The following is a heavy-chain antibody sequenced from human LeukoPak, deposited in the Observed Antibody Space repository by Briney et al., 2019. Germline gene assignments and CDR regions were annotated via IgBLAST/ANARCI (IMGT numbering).Heavy chain of an antibody. CDR1: GFTFSSYE. Sequence: GGSLRLFCAASGFTFSSYEMNWVRQAPGKGLEWVSYISSSGSTIYYADSVKGRFTISRDNAKNSLYLQMNSLRAEDTAVYYCARVVVRAVTGWPEYFQHWGQGTLVTVSS. CDR2: ISSSGSTI. D-gene: IGHD4-17*01. CDR3: ARVVVRAVTGWPEYFQH. J-gene: IGHJ1*01. V-gene: IGHV3-48*03.